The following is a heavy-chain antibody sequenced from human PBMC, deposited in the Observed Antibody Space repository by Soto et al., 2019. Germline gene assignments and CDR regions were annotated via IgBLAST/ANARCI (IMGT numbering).Heavy chain of an antibody. V-gene: IGHV3-30-3*01. CDR2: ISYDGSNK. Sequence: QVQLVESGGGVVQPGRSLRLSCAASGFTFSSYAMHWVRQAPGKGLEWVAVISYDGSNKYYADSVKGRFTISRDNSKNTLYLQMNSLRAEDTAVYYCARGGDPFYVVPAATRYYGMDVWGQGTTVTVSS. CDR1: GFTFSSYA. J-gene: IGHJ6*02. D-gene: IGHD2-2*01. CDR3: ARGGDPFYVVPAATRYYGMDV.